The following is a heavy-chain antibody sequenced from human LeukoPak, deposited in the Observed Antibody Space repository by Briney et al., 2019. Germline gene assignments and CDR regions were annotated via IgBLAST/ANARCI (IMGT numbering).Heavy chain of an antibody. V-gene: IGHV1-2*02. CDR1: GYTFTGYY. D-gene: IGHD6-13*01. CDR2: INPNSGGT. J-gene: IGHJ6*02. Sequence: GASVKVSCKASGYTFTGYYMHWVRQAPGQGLEWMGWINPNSGGTNYAQKFQGRVTMTRDTSISTAYMELSRLRSDDTAVYYCARTAYIAADELCYYYGMDVWGQGTTVTVSS. CDR3: ARTAYIAADELCYYYGMDV.